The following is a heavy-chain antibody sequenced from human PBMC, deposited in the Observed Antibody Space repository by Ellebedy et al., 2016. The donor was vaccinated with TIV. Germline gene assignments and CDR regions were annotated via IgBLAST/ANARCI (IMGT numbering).Heavy chain of an antibody. Sequence: GESLKISXTATGFPFSAYAMSWVRQAPGTGLEWVSAISGGDMRTWYADSVRGRFTISRDNSKNTVHLQMNSLRAEDTAVYFCARDRIYPNDIFDMWGQGTMVTVSS. J-gene: IGHJ3*02. CDR2: ISGGDMRT. D-gene: IGHD3-22*01. CDR3: ARDRIYPNDIFDM. CDR1: GFPFSAYA. V-gene: IGHV3-23*01.